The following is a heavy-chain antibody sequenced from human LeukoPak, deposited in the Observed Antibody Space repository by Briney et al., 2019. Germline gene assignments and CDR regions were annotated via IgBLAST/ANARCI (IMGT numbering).Heavy chain of an antibody. CDR2: INHSGST. D-gene: IGHD3-3*01. V-gene: IGHV4-34*01. J-gene: IGHJ6*02. CDR3: ASARDFWSGYYRYYGMDV. Sequence: SETLSLTCAVYGGSFSGYYWSWIRQPPGKGLEWIGEINHSGSTNYNPSLKSRVTISVDTSKNQFSLKLSSVTAAGTAVYYCASARDFWSGYYRYYGMDVWGQGTTVTVSS. CDR1: GGSFSGYY.